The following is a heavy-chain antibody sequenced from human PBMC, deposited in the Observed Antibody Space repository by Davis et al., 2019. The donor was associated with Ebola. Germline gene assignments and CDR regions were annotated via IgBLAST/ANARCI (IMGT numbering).Heavy chain of an antibody. CDR1: GGSISSYY. CDR2: INHSGST. V-gene: IGHV4-34*01. D-gene: IGHD2-21*01. Sequence: SETLSLTCTVSGGSISSYYWSWIRQPPGKGLEWIGEINHSGSTNYNPSLKSRVTISVDTSKNQFSLKLSSVTAADTAVYYCARASAYGRYWYFDLWGRGTLVTVSS. CDR3: ARASAYGRYWYFDL. J-gene: IGHJ2*01.